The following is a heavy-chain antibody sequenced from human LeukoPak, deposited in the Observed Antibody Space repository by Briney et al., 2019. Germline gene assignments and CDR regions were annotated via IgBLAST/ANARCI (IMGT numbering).Heavy chain of an antibody. V-gene: IGHV3-21*01. CDR2: ISTSSSYI. Sequence: PGGSLRLSCAASGFTFSSYSMNWGRQAPGKGLEWVSFISTSSSYIYYADSVKGRFTISRDNARNSLYLQMNSLRAEDTAVYYCARDRWLQSEGHYMDVWGKGTTVTISS. CDR3: ARDRWLQSEGHYMDV. D-gene: IGHD5-24*01. J-gene: IGHJ6*03. CDR1: GFTFSSYS.